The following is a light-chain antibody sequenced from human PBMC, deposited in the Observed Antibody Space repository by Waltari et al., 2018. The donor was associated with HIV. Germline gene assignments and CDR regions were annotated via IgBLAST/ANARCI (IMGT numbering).Light chain of an antibody. CDR2: WAS. J-gene: IGKJ4*01. CDR1: QSLLYSSNNKNH. CDR3: QQYLGLPLT. V-gene: IGKV4-1*01. Sequence: IAMNQYPDSLAVSLGERATINCKSSQSLLYSSNNKNHLAWYQQKPGQPPKLLVYWASTRESGVPDRFSGSGSGTDFTLTIRSLQAEDVAIYYCQQYLGLPLTFGGGTRVEI.